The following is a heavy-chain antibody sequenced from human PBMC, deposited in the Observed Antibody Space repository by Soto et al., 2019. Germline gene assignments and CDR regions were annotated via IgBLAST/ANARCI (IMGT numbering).Heavy chain of an antibody. J-gene: IGHJ5*02. Sequence: ASVKVSCKASENTFSTYLVHWVRQVHGQGLEWMGWHNGYNGQTEYSQKFQGRVTITRDTSAKTAYLELRSLTSEDTAVYYCAGPHDRAGLGTWGQGTLVTVS. CDR3: AGPHDRAGLGT. CDR1: ENTFSTYL. D-gene: IGHD1-1*01. V-gene: IGHV1-3*01. CDR2: HNGYNGQT.